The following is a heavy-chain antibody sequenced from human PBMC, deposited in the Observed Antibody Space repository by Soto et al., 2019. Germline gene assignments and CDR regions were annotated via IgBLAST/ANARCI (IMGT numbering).Heavy chain of an antibody. V-gene: IGHV1-8*01. CDR1: GYTFTSYD. Sequence: QVQLVQSGAEVKKPGASVKVSCKASGYTFTSYDITWARQATGQGLEWLGWMNPNSGNTGYAQKFQGRVTMTRNTSISTAYMELSSLRSEDTAVYYCAAEGAVTIFGVVIPLDVWGKGTTVTVSS. CDR2: MNPNSGNT. J-gene: IGHJ6*04. D-gene: IGHD3-3*01. CDR3: AAEGAVTIFGVVIPLDV.